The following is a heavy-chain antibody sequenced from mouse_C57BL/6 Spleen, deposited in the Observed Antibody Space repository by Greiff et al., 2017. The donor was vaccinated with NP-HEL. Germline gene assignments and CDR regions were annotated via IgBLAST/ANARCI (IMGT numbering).Heavy chain of an antibody. Sequence: VQLQQSGAELVMPGASVKLSCKASGYTFTSYWMHWVKQRPGQGLEWIGEIDPSDSYTNYNQKFKGKSTLTVDKSSSTAYMQLSSLTSEDSAVYYCARWVLRSYYAMDYWGQRTSVTVSS. CDR1: GYTFTSYW. CDR3: ARWVLRSYYAMDY. D-gene: IGHD1-1*01. J-gene: IGHJ4*01. CDR2: IDPSDSYT. V-gene: IGHV1-69*01.